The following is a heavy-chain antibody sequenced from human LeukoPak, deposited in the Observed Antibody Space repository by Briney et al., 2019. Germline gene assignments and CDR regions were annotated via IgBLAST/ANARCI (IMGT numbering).Heavy chain of an antibody. J-gene: IGHJ4*02. Sequence: GASVKVSCKASGYTFTGYYMHWVRQAPGQGLEWMGWINPNSGGTNYAQKFQGRVTMTRDTSISTAYMELSSLRSEDTAVYYCASSVVGGSYYGDFDYWGQGTLVTVSS. CDR2: INPNSGGT. D-gene: IGHD1-26*01. CDR1: GYTFTGYY. CDR3: ASSVVGGSYYGDFDY. V-gene: IGHV1-2*02.